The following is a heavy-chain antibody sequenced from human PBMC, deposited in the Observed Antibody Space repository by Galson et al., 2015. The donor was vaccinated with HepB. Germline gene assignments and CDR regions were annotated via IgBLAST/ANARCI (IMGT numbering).Heavy chain of an antibody. CDR2: MIPNSGNT. V-gene: IGHV1-8*01. CDR3: ARVYYDSSGYSSYYQHHMDV. CDR1: GYTFTSYD. D-gene: IGHD3-22*01. J-gene: IGHJ6*03. Sequence: SVKVSCKASGYTFTSYDINWVRQATGQGLEWMGWMIPNSGNTGYAQKFQGRVTMTRNTSISTAYMDLSRLRFDDTAVYYCARVYYDSSGYSSYYQHHMDVWGKGSTVTVSS.